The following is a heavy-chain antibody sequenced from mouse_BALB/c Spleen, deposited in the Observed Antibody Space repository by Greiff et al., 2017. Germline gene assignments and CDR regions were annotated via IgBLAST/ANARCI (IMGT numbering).Heavy chain of an antibody. CDR2: IDPANGNT. Sequence: EVQLQQSGAELVKPGASVKLSCTASGFNIKDTYMHWVKQRPEQGLEWIGRIDPANGNTKYDPKFQGKATITADTSSNTAYLQLSSLTSEDTAVYYCARDDNYRIGAMDYWGQGTSVTVSS. D-gene: IGHD2-1*01. CDR3: ARDDNYRIGAMDY. V-gene: IGHV14-3*02. CDR1: GFNIKDTY. J-gene: IGHJ4*01.